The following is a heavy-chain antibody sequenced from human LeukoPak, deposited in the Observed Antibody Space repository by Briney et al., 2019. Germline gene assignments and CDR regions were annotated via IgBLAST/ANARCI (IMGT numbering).Heavy chain of an antibody. CDR1: GGSISSYY. CDR2: IYYSGST. J-gene: IGHJ5*02. D-gene: IGHD3-22*01. CDR3: ARQSGYPPYNWFDP. V-gene: IGHV4-59*08. Sequence: SETLSLTCTVSGGSISSYYGSWIRQPPGKGLEWIGYIYYSGSTNYNPSLKSRVTISVDTSKNQFSLKLSSVTAADTAVYYCARQSGYPPYNWFDPWGQGTLVTVSS.